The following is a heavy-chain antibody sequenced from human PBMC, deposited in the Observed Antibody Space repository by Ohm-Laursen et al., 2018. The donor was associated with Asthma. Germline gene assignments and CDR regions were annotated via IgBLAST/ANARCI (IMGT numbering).Heavy chain of an antibody. D-gene: IGHD6-19*01. CDR1: GGTFSSYA. CDR3: AREGTPYSSGWSADY. V-gene: IGHV1-46*03. Sequence: ASVKVSCKASGGTFSSYAISWVRQAPGQGLEWMGIINPSGGSTSYAQKFQGRVTMTRDTSTSTVYMELSSLRSEDTAVYYCAREGTPYSSGWSADYWGQGTLVTVSS. J-gene: IGHJ4*02. CDR2: INPSGGST.